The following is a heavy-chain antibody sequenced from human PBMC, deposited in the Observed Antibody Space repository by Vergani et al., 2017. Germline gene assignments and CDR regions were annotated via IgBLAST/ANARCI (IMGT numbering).Heavy chain of an antibody. V-gene: IGHV4-34*01. CDR3: ARDLPPDPSRYSSSWRRNLFDP. D-gene: IGHD6-13*01. J-gene: IGHJ5*02. Sequence: QVQLQQWGAGLLKPSETLSLTCAVYGGSFSGYYWSWIRQPPGKGLEWIGEINHSGSTNYNPSLKSRVTISVDTSKNQFSLKLSSVTAADTAVYYCARDLPPDPSRYSSSWRRNLFDPWGQGTLVTVSS. CDR2: INHSGST. CDR1: GGSFSGYY.